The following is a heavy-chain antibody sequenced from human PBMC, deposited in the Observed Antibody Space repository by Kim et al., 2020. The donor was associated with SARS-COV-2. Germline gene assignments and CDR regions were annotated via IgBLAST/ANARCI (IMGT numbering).Heavy chain of an antibody. CDR1: GFSVSSMY. J-gene: IGHJ4*02. CDR3: ARAAYGYTVFDT. Sequence: GGSLRLSCAASGFSVSSMYLAWIRQPPGKALDWVSSIYSAGTTLYGDSVKGRFTISRDNSKNTLYLQMNSLRADDTAVYYCARAAYGYTVFDTWGQGTLVTVSS. V-gene: IGHV3-53*01. D-gene: IGHD5-12*01. CDR2: IYSAGTT.